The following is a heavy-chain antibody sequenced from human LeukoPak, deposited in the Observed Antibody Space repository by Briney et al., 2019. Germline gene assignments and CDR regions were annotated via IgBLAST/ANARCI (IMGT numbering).Heavy chain of an antibody. CDR3: AAGDSSWYYFDY. CDR2: INHSGST. CDR1: GGSFSGYY. D-gene: IGHD6-13*01. V-gene: IGHV4-34*01. J-gene: IGHJ4*02. Sequence: SETLSLTCAVYGGSFSGYYWSWIRQPLGKGLEWIGEINHSGSTNCNPSLKSRVTISVDTSKNQFSLKLSSVTAADTAVYYCAAGDSSWYYFDYWGQGTLVTVSS.